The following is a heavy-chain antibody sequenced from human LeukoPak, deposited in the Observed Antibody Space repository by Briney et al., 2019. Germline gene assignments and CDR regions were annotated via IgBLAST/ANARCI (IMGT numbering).Heavy chain of an antibody. D-gene: IGHD6-13*01. Sequence: ASVKVSCKASGYTFTSYGISWVRQAPGQGLEWMGWISAYNGNTNYAQKLQGRVTMTTDTSTSTVYMELSSLRSEDTAVYYCARGDSSSWYRYYYYYYMDVWGKGTTVTVSS. V-gene: IGHV1-18*01. CDR1: GYTFTSYG. CDR3: ARGDSSSWYRYYYYYYMDV. J-gene: IGHJ6*03. CDR2: ISAYNGNT.